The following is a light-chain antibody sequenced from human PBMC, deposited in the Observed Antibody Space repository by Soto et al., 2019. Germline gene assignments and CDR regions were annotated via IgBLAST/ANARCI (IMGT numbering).Light chain of an antibody. CDR3: QQRVNWLT. Sequence: EILLTQSPAILSLSPGERATLSCRASQSVGTYLDWYQQKLGQAPRLLIYDASNRATGVPARFSGSGSGTDFTLTISSLEPEDFAVYYCQQRVNWLTFGGGTKVDIK. J-gene: IGKJ4*01. V-gene: IGKV3-11*01. CDR1: QSVGTY. CDR2: DAS.